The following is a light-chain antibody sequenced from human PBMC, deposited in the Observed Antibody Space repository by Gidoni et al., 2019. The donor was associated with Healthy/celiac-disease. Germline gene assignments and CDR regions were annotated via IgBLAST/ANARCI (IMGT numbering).Light chain of an antibody. CDR3: QQSYSLGLT. V-gene: IGKV1-39*01. CDR2: AAS. J-gene: IGKJ4*01. Sequence: DIQMTQSPSSLSAPVGYRVTITCRASQSISSYLNWYQQKPGKAPKLLIYAASSLQSGVPSRFSGSGSGTDFTLTISSLQPEDFVTYYCQQSYSLGLTFGGGTKVEIK. CDR1: QSISSY.